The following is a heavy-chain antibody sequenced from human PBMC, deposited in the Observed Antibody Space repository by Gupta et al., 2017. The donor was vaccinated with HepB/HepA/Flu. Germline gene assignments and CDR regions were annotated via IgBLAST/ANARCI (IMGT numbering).Heavy chain of an antibody. V-gene: IGHV1-2*02. CDR3: ARGLMVRGVIVLRFDP. CDR1: GYTFTGYH. Sequence: QVQLVQYGAEVKKPGASVKVSCKASGYTFTGYHMPWVRQAPGQGLEWMGWINPNSGGTNYAQKFQGRVTMTRDTSISTAYMELSRLRSDDTAVYYCARGLMVRGVIVLRFDPWGQGTLVTVSS. J-gene: IGHJ5*02. CDR2: INPNSGGT. D-gene: IGHD3-10*01.